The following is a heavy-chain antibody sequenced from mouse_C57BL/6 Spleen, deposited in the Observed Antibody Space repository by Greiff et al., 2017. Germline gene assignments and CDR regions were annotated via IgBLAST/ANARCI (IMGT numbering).Heavy chain of an antibody. CDR3: ARGGNYDFDY. CDR2: INPNNGGT. Sequence: EVQLQQSGPVLVKPGASVKISCKASGYTFTDYYMNWVKQSHGKSLEWIGAINPNNGGTSYNQKFKGKATLTVDKSSSTAYMELRSLTSEDSAVYYCARGGNYDFDYWGQGTTLTVSS. CDR1: GYTFTDYY. V-gene: IGHV1-26*01. D-gene: IGHD2-1*01. J-gene: IGHJ2*01.